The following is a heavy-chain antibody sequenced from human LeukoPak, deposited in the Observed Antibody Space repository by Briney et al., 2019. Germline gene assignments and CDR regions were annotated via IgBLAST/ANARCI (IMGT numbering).Heavy chain of an antibody. J-gene: IGHJ6*02. Sequence: GGSLRLSCAASGFTFSSYWMHWVRQAPGKGLVWVSRINSDGSSTSYADSVKGRFTISRDNAKNTLYLQMNSLRPEDTALYYCVKDMDPGGADVRGQGTTVTVSS. D-gene: IGHD3-10*01. V-gene: IGHV3-74*01. CDR1: GFTFSSYW. CDR2: INSDGSST. CDR3: VKDMDPGGADV.